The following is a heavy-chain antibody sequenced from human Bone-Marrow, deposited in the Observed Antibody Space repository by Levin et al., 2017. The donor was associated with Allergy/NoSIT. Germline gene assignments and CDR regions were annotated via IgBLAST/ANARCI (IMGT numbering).Heavy chain of an antibody. Sequence: GESLKISCAASGFTFSSYAMHWVRQAPGKGLEWVAVISYDGSNKYYADSVKGRFTISRDNSKNTLYLQMNSLRAEDTAVYYCARDLFLRITIFGVATGYFDLWGRGTLVTVSS. CDR3: ARDLFLRITIFGVATGYFDL. D-gene: IGHD3-3*01. CDR1: GFTFSSYA. V-gene: IGHV3-30-3*01. J-gene: IGHJ2*01. CDR2: ISYDGSNK.